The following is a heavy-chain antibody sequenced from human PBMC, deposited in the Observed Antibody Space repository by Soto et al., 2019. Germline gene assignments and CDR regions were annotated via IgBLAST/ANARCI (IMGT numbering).Heavy chain of an antibody. CDR2: IYSGGST. CDR1: GFTVSSNY. V-gene: IGHV3-53*01. D-gene: IGHD2-15*01. CDR3: ARDQASCSGGSCINDWGMDV. Sequence: GGSLRLSCAASGFTVSSNYMSWVRQAPGKGLEWVSVIYSGGSTYYADSVKGRFTISRDNSKNTLYLQMNSLRAEDTAVYYCARDQASCSGGSCINDWGMDVWGQGTTVTVSS. J-gene: IGHJ6*02.